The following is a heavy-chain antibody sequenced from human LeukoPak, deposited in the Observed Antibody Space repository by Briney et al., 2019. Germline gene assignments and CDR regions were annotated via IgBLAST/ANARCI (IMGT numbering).Heavy chain of an antibody. CDR2: ISFDGSYK. V-gene: IGHV3-30*18. CDR1: GFTFSTYW. D-gene: IGHD6-13*01. Sequence: GGSLRLSCAASGFTFSTYWMHWVRQAPGKGLEWVAVISFDGSYKYYADSVKGRFTISRDNSKNTLYLQMNSLRAEDTAVYYCAKDRVTAAGYYFDYWGQGTLVTVSS. J-gene: IGHJ4*02. CDR3: AKDRVTAAGYYFDY.